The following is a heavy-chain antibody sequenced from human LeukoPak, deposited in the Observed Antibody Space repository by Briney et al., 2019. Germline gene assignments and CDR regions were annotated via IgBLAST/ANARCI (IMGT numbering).Heavy chain of an antibody. D-gene: IGHD3-22*01. CDR1: GGSISSYY. Sequence: SETLSLTCTVSGGSISSYYWSWIRQPPGKGLEWIGYIYYSGSTNYNPSLKSRVTISVDTSKNQFSLKLSSVTAADTAVYYCARTIGYYYDSSGYLDVWGKGTTVTISS. CDR3: ARTIGYYYDSSGYLDV. V-gene: IGHV4-59*01. CDR2: IYYSGST. J-gene: IGHJ6*03.